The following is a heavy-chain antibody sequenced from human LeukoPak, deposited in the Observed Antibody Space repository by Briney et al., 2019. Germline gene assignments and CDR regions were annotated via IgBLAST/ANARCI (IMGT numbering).Heavy chain of an antibody. CDR1: GFTFSSYA. J-gene: IGHJ4*02. V-gene: IGHV3-23*01. CDR3: AKSRLYYDILTGYFDY. D-gene: IGHD3-9*01. Sequence: GGFLRLSCAASGFTFSSYAMSWVRQAPGKGLEWVSAISGSGGSTYYADSVKGRFTISRDNSKNTLYLQMNSLRAEDTAVYYCAKSRLYYDILTGYFDYWGQGTLVTVSS. CDR2: ISGSGGST.